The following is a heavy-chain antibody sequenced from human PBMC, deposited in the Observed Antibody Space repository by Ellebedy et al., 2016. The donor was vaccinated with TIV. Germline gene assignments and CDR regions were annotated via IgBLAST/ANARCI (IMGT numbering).Heavy chain of an antibody. CDR3: ARAPFYRTNDLDY. CDR2: MNPDSGDT. D-gene: IGHD1-1*01. CDR1: GYTFTSYD. V-gene: IGHV1-8*01. Sequence: ASVKVSXXASGYTFTSYDINWVRQAPGQGLEWMGWMNPDSGDTVYSQRFQGRVTMTRNTSINTAYMELSSLRSEDTAVYYCARAPFYRTNDLDYWGQGTLVTVSS. J-gene: IGHJ4*02.